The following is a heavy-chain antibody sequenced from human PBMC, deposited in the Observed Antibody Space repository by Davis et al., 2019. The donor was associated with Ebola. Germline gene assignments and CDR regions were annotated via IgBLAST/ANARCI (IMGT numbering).Heavy chain of an antibody. V-gene: IGHV5-51*01. CDR2: IFPGDSDT. Sequence: GESLKISCKGSGYSFTNYWIGWVRQMPGKGLEWMGIIFPGDSDTRYSPSFQGQVTISADKSLSTAYLQWSSLKASDTAMYYCARQRAEHIVVVTDIRDLWYFDFWGRGTPVTVSS. J-gene: IGHJ2*01. CDR1: GYSFTNYW. CDR3: ARQRAEHIVVVTDIRDLWYFDF. D-gene: IGHD2-21*02.